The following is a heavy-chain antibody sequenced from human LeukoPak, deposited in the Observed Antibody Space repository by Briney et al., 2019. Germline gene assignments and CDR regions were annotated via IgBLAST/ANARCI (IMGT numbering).Heavy chain of an antibody. CDR2: ISGSGGST. CDR1: GFTFSSYG. J-gene: IGHJ4*02. CDR3: AKGYYASGSYPDY. Sequence: PGGSLRLSCAASGFTFSSYGLSWVRQPPGKGLEWVSVISGSGGSTYYAVSVKGRFAISRDNSKNTLYLQMNSLRAEDTAVYYCAKGYYASGSYPDYWGQGTLVTVSS. V-gene: IGHV3-23*01. D-gene: IGHD3-10*01.